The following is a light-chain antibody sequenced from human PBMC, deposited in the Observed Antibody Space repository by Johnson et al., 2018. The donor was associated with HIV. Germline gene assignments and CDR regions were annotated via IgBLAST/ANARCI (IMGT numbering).Light chain of an antibody. V-gene: IGLV1-51*02. CDR1: SSNIGNNY. J-gene: IGLJ1*01. Sequence: QPVLTQPPSVSAAPGQKVTISCSGSSSNIGNNYVSWYQQLPGTAPKLLVYEDDKRPSGIPDRFSGSKSGTSATLGITGLQTGDEADYYCGTWDSSLSVGVFGTGTKFTVL. CDR3: GTWDSSLSVGV. CDR2: EDD.